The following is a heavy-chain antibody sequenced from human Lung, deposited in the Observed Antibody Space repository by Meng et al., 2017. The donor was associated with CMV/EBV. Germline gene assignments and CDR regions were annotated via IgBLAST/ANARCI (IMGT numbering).Heavy chain of an antibody. D-gene: IGHD3-3*01. J-gene: IGHJ6*02. Sequence: GEXXKISCAASGFIVSDNYISWVRQAPGKGLECVSVIYNEGRTFYVDSVKGRFTIYRDNSKNTVYLQMSSLRTYDTAVYFCARLSDPEWLPFAMDLWGQGXTVTVSS. CDR2: IYNEGRT. CDR1: GFIVSDNY. CDR3: ARLSDPEWLPFAMDL. V-gene: IGHV3-66*02.